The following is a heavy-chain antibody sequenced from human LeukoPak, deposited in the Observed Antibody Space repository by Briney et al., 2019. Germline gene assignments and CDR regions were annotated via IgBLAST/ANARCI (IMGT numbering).Heavy chain of an antibody. J-gene: IGHJ4*02. V-gene: IGHV4-59*08. CDR3: ARHGADSSGYYYYYFDY. D-gene: IGHD3-22*01. CDR2: IYYSGNT. Sequence: SETLSLTCTVSGGSISSYYWSWIRQPPGKGLEWIGYIYYSGNTNYNPSLKSRVTISVDTSKNQFSLKLSSVPAADTAVYYCARHGADSSGYYYYYFDYWGQGTLVTVSS. CDR1: GGSISSYY.